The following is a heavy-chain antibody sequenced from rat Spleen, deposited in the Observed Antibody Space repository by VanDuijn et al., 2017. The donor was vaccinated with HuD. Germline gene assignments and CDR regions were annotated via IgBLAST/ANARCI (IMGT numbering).Heavy chain of an antibody. Sequence: EVQLVESGGGLVQPGRSLKLSCVASGFTFRNYYMAWVRQAPTKGLEWVASITNGGGTTYYRDSVKGRFTISRDNAKSTLYLQMDSLRSEDTATYYCTRDLGSWGQGVMVTVSS. D-gene: IGHD5-1*01. CDR3: TRDLGS. J-gene: IGHJ2*01. CDR2: ITNGGGTT. CDR1: GFTFRNYY. V-gene: IGHV5-27*01.